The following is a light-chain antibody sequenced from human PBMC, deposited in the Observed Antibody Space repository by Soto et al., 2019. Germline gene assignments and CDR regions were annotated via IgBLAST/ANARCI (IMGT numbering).Light chain of an antibody. J-gene: IGLJ1*01. CDR2: EVS. CDR3: CSYAGSIPYV. V-gene: IGLV2-23*02. Sequence: QSVLTQPASVSGSPGQSITISCTGTSSDVGSDNLVSWYQQHPGKAPKFIIYEVSQRPAGVSYRFSGSKSGNTAYLTISGLQAEDEADSSCCSYAGSIPYVFGPGTKVPVL. CDR1: SSDVGSDNL.